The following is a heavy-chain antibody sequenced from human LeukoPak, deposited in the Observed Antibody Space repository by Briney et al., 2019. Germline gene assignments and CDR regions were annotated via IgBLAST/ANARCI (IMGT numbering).Heavy chain of an antibody. D-gene: IGHD3-22*01. CDR3: ARDEENYDSSGYYGPGDY. Sequence: SVNVSCKASGYTFTSYGISWVRQAPGQGLEWMGWISAYNGNTNYAQKLQGRVTMTTDTSTSTAYMELRSLRSDDTAVYYCARDEENYDSSGYYGPGDYWGQGTLVTVSS. J-gene: IGHJ4*02. CDR1: GYTFTSYG. CDR2: ISAYNGNT. V-gene: IGHV1-18*01.